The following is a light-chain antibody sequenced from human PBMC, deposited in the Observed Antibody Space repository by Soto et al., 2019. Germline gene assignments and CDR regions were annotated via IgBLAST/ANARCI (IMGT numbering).Light chain of an antibody. Sequence: IRNTQSPSTLTASLGDRITITCRSIQSISSWFAWYQQKPGKAPKLLIYDASRLESGVPSRFSGSGSGTDFTLTISSLQPEDVATYYCQKYNTVPRTFGQGTKV. V-gene: IGKV1-5*01. J-gene: IGKJ1*01. CDR2: DAS. CDR3: QKYNTVPRT. CDR1: QSISSW.